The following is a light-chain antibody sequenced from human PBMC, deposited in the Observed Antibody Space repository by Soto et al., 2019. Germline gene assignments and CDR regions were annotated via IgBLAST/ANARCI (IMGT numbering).Light chain of an antibody. Sequence: DLVMTQSPLSLPVTPGEPASISCRSRQSLRHSNGCNYLDWYLQKPEQSPQLLIYLGSNGASGVPDRFSCSESVTDFTLKVSRVEAEDVVGYCCVLALQAQYSFEQAIKLESK. CDR3: VLALQAQYS. V-gene: IGKV2-28*01. CDR1: QSLRHSNGCNY. J-gene: IGKJ2*01. CDR2: LGS.